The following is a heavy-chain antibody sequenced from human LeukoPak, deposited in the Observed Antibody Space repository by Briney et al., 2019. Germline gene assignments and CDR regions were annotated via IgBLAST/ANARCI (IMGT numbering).Heavy chain of an antibody. CDR2: IWHGGSDK. V-gene: IGHV3-33*03. Sequence: GGSLRLSCTASGFTFSNFGIPWVRQAPGKGLEWVAIIWHGGSDKYYADSVKGRFSISRDNSKNTLFLQMNSLRAEGTAVYFCVKDSPGGLLLSFWGQGTLVTVSS. CDR1: GFTFSNFG. CDR3: VKDSPGGLLLSF. J-gene: IGHJ4*02. D-gene: IGHD3-10*01.